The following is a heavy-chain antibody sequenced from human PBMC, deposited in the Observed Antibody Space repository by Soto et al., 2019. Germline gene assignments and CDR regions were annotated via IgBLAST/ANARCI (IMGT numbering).Heavy chain of an antibody. D-gene: IGHD6-13*01. CDR3: TKVKGEGSSWAPHFDY. Sequence: GGSLRLSCAASGFTFSSYAVSWVRQAPGKGLEWVSGISDSGGSTYYADSVKGRFTISRDNSKSTLYLQMNSLRAEDTAVYYCTKVKGEGSSWAPHFDYWGQGTLVTVSS. CDR1: GFTFSSYA. J-gene: IGHJ4*02. CDR2: ISDSGGST. V-gene: IGHV3-23*01.